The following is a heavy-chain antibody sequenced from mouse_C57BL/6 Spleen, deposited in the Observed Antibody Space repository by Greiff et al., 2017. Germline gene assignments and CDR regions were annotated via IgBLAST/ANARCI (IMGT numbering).Heavy chain of an antibody. CDR1: GYAFSSSW. D-gene: IGHD1-1*01. Sequence: QVQLQQSGPELVKPGASVKISCKASGYAFSSSWMNWVKQRPGKGLEWIGRIYPGDGDTNYNGKFKGKATLTADKSSSTAYMQLSSLTSEDSAVYFCARYYYGSFDYWGQGTTLPGSS. CDR3: ARYYYGSFDY. V-gene: IGHV1-82*01. CDR2: IYPGDGDT. J-gene: IGHJ2*01.